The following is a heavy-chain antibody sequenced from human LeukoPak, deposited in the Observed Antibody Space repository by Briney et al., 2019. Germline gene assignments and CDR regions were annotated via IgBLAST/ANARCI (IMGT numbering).Heavy chain of an antibody. CDR3: ARETTGAGTARPFDY. CDR1: GVSISNFY. Sequence: KPSETLSLTCTVSGVSISNFYWSWIRQPAGKTLEWIGRIYTSGSTNYNPSLKSRVTMSVDTSKNQFSLKLSSVTAADTAVYFCARETTGAGTARPFDYWGQGTLVTVSS. V-gene: IGHV4-4*07. CDR2: IYTSGST. J-gene: IGHJ4*02. D-gene: IGHD6-13*01.